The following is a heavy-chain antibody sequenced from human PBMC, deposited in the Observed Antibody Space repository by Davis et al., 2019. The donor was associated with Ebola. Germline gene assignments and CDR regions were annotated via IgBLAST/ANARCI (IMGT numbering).Heavy chain of an antibody. CDR1: GGSISSGGYY. CDR2: IYYSGST. V-gene: IGHV4-39*01. J-gene: IGHJ3*02. CDR3: ARQKVTNAFDI. Sequence: SETLSLTCTVSGGSISSGGYYWSWIRQPPGKGLESIGSIYYSGSTYYNPSLKSRVTISVDTSKNQFSLKLTSVTAADTAVYYCARQKVTNAFDIWGQGTMVTISS.